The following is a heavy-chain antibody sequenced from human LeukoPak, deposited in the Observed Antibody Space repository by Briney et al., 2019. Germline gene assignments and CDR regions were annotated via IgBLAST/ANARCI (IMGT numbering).Heavy chain of an antibody. CDR2: IYYSGST. D-gene: IGHD1-26*01. CDR1: GGPISRYY. Sequence: SETLSLTCTVSGGPISRYYWRWIRQPPGKGLEGIGYIYYSGSTKYNLSLKSRVTISVDTSKHQVSLRLSSVTAAGTAVYYCASGSYYFDYWGQGTLVTVSS. V-gene: IGHV4-59*01. CDR3: ASGSYYFDY. J-gene: IGHJ4*02.